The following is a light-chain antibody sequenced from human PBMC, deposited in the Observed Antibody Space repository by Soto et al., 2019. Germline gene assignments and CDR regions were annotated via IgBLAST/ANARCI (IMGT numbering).Light chain of an antibody. J-gene: IGLJ3*02. V-gene: IGLV6-57*04. CDR1: SGSIDSNY. CDR3: QSYDSGILV. CDR2: EDH. Sequence: NFTLTQPHSVSESPGKTVTISCTRSSGSIDSNYVQWYQQRPGSAPTTVLYEDHQRPSGVPDRFSGSIDSSSNSASLTISGLKTDDEADYYCQSYDSGILVFGGGTKLTVL.